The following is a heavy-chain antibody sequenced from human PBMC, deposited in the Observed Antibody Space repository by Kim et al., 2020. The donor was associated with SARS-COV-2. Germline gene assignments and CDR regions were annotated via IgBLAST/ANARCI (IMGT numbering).Heavy chain of an antibody. CDR3: ARDYITAAGKEDFDY. CDR1: GYTFTDFY. D-gene: IGHD6-13*01. V-gene: IGHV1-46*01. Sequence: ASVKVSCKASGYTFTDFYIHWVRQAPGQGLEWMGIIDPRNSWTQYAQRLQGRLTVTRDTSTSTVYMDLSSLRSDDTAVYYCARDYITAAGKEDFDYWGQGALVTISS. CDR2: IDPRNSWT. J-gene: IGHJ4*02.